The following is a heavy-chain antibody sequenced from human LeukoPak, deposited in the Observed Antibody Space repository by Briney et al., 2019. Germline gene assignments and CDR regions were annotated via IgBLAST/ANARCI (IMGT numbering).Heavy chain of an antibody. CDR3: ARAYGSGSSYHPDY. V-gene: IGHV1-2*02. J-gene: IGHJ4*02. D-gene: IGHD3-10*01. Sequence: ASVKVPCKASGYTFTGYYMHWVRQAPGQGLEWMGWINPNSGGTNYAQKFQGRVTMTRDTSISTAYMELSRLRSDDTAVYYCARAYGSGSSYHPDYWGQGTLVTVSS. CDR2: INPNSGGT. CDR1: GYTFTGYY.